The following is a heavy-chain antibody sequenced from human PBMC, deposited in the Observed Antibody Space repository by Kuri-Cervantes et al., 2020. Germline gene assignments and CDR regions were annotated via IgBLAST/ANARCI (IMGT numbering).Heavy chain of an antibody. Sequence: GSLRLSCTVSGGSISSSSYYWGWIRQPPGKGLEWIGSIYYSGSTYYNPSLKSRVTISVDTSKNQFSLKLSPVTAADTAVYYCAGYSSSWYGLPGGMDVWGQGTTVTVSS. J-gene: IGHJ6*02. CDR1: GGSISSSSYY. V-gene: IGHV4-39*01. CDR3: AGYSSSWYGLPGGMDV. CDR2: IYYSGST. D-gene: IGHD6-13*01.